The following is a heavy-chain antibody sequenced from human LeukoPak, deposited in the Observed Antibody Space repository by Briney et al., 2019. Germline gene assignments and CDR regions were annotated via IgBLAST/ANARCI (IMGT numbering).Heavy chain of an antibody. D-gene: IGHD3-9*01. CDR1: GGSFSGYY. J-gene: IGHJ3*02. V-gene: IGHV4-34*01. CDR2: INHSGST. Sequence: SETLSLTCAVYGGSFSGYYWSWIRQPPGKGLEWIGEINHSGSTNYNPSLKSRVTISVDTSKNQFSLKLSSVTAADTAVYYCARFSGYFDWLLSAFDIWGQGTMVTVSS. CDR3: ARFSGYFDWLLSAFDI.